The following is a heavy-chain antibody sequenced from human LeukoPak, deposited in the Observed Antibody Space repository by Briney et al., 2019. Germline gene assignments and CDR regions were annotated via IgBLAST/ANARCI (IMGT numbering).Heavy chain of an antibody. J-gene: IGHJ4*02. CDR3: AKDDCSSTSCYGEFDY. CDR2: ISGSGGST. Sequence: GGSLRLSCAASGFTFSSYAMSWVRQAPGKGLEWVSAISGSGGSTYYADSVKGRFTISRDNSKNTLYLQMNSLRAVDTAVYYCAKDDCSSTSCYGEFDYWGQGTLVTVSS. CDR1: GFTFSSYA. D-gene: IGHD2-2*01. V-gene: IGHV3-23*01.